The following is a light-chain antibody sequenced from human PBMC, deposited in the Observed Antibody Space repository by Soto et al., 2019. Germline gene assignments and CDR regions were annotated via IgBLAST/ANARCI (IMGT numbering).Light chain of an antibody. CDR1: SSHVGSYDF. CDR3: CADAGSSRYV. V-gene: IGLV2-23*02. CDR2: EVT. Sequence: QSALTQPASVSGSPGQSITISCTRSSSHVGSYDFVSWYQQHPGKAPKVLIYEVTKRPSGVSNRFSGSKSGNTASLTTSGLQADDEADYYCCADAGSSRYVFGTGTKLTVL. J-gene: IGLJ1*01.